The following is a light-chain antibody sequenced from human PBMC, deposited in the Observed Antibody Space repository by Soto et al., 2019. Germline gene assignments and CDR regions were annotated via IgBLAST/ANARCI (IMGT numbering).Light chain of an antibody. CDR3: QPRSNWPLT. J-gene: IGKJ4*01. V-gene: IGKV3-11*01. Sequence: EIVLTQSPATLSLSPGERATLSCRASQSVSSYLAWYQQKPGQAPRLLIYDASNRATGIPARFSGSGSGTDFTLTISSLEPEDFAVYYCQPRSNWPLTFGGGPRVDIK. CDR1: QSVSSY. CDR2: DAS.